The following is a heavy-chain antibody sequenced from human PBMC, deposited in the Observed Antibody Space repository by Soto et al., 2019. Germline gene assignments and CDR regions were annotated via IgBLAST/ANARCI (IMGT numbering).Heavy chain of an antibody. CDR3: ARELVPGSGWLSFDY. CDR2: ISAYNGNT. CDR1: GYTFTSYG. J-gene: IGHJ4*02. Sequence: QVQLVQSGAEVKKPGASVKVSCKASGYTFTSYGISWVRQAPGQGLEWMGWISAYNGNTNYAQKLQGRVTMTTDTSTSPAYMELRRLSSDDTAVYYCARELVPGSGWLSFDYWGQGTLVTVSS. V-gene: IGHV1-18*01. D-gene: IGHD6-19*01.